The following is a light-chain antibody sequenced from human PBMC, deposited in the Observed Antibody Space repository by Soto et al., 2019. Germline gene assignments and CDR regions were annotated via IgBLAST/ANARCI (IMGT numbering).Light chain of an antibody. CDR1: QAVNTR. J-gene: IGKJ1*01. CDR3: HQRQSWPRT. Sequence: EIVLTQSPATLSSFPGDRVTLSCRASQAVNTRLAWYQHRPGQAPRLLIYLASNRAAGVPARFSGSGSGTDFTLTISDVEPADFAVYYCHQRQSWPRTFGQGT. V-gene: IGKV3-11*01. CDR2: LAS.